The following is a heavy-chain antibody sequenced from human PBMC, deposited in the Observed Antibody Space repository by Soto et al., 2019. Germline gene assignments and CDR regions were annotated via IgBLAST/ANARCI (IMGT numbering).Heavy chain of an antibody. CDR3: ARLRAWGDSSGPFDL. CDR1: GGSISSFY. J-gene: IGHJ4*02. Sequence: SETLSLTSTVSGGSISSFYWSWIRQPAGKGLEWIGRIYSGGRNNYNPSLKRRVTIPVDTSKKRFSLKLTSVTAADTAVYYRARLRAWGDSSGPFDLWGQGTLVTVSS. V-gene: IGHV4-4*07. D-gene: IGHD6-13*01. CDR2: IYSGGRN.